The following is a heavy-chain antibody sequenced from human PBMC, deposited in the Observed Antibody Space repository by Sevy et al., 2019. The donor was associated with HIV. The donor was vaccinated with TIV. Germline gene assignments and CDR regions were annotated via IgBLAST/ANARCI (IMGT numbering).Heavy chain of an antibody. CDR3: ARGGLTYYYDSSGSNSVYLDY. Sequence: ASVKVSCKASGYTFTSYYMHWVRQAPGQGLEWMGIINPSGGSTSYAQKFQGRVTMSRDTSTSSVYVEPSSLRSEDTAVYYCARGGLTYYYDSSGSNSVYLDYWGQGALVTVSS. CDR2: INPSGGST. V-gene: IGHV1-46*01. D-gene: IGHD3-22*01. CDR1: GYTFTSYY. J-gene: IGHJ4*02.